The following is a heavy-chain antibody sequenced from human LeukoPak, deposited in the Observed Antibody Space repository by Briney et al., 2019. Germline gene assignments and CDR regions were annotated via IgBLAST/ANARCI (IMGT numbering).Heavy chain of an antibody. CDR1: GYTFANYG. Sequence: ASVKVSCKASGYTFANYGLSWVRQAPGQGLEWMGWISAYNGDTNYAQNLQDRVSMTTDTSTSTAYMELRSLRSDDTAVYYCARDSSSWYAHYYYGMDVWGQGTTVTVSS. V-gene: IGHV1-18*01. J-gene: IGHJ6*02. CDR2: ISAYNGDT. D-gene: IGHD6-13*01. CDR3: ARDSSSWYAHYYYGMDV.